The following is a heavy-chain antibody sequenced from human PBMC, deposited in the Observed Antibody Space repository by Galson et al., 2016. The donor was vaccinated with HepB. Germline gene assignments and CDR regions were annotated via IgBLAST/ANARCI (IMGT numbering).Heavy chain of an antibody. CDR2: INNNDDST. V-gene: IGHV3-23*01. J-gene: IGHJ6*02. CDR3: AKDLSTTTCVQGCLDV. D-gene: IGHD5/OR15-5a*01. CDR1: GFTFSNYS. Sequence: LRLSCAAAGFTFSNYSMTWVRQAPGKGLEWISTINNNDDSTYYAASVHGRFTNSRDKSKNTLFRQMNSLRAEDTAVYYCAKDLSTTTCVQGCLDVWGQGTTVTVSS.